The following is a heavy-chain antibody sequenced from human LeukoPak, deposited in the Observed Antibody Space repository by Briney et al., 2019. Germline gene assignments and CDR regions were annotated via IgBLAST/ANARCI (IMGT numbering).Heavy chain of an antibody. V-gene: IGHV3-23*01. Sequence: GGSLRLSCAASGFTFSSYAMSWVRQAPGKGLEWVSAISGSGGSTCYADSVKGRFTISRDNSKNTLYLQMSSLRAEDTAVYYCAKDRGRYYDSSGYYWGYYFDSWGQGILVTVST. D-gene: IGHD3-22*01. J-gene: IGHJ4*02. CDR1: GFTFSSYA. CDR3: AKDRGRYYDSSGYYWGYYFDS. CDR2: ISGSGGST.